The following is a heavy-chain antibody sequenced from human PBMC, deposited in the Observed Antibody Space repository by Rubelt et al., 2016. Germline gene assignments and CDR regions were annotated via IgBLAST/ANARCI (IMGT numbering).Heavy chain of an antibody. J-gene: IGHJ4*02. V-gene: IGHV1-3*01. CDR3: ARGYFDSTGDFDY. D-gene: IGHD3-22*01. Sequence: QVQLVQSGAEVKKPGASVKVSCKAAGYSFTTYSIHWVRQAPGQRLEWMGWINAGNGNTKYSQKFPGRVSMTTDSSTNTAYMELRSLRSDDTAVYYCARGYFDSTGDFDYWGQGTLVTVSS. CDR2: INAGNGNT. CDR1: GYSFTTYS.